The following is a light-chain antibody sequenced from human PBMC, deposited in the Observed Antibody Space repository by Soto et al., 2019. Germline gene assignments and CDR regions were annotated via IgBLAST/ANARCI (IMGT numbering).Light chain of an antibody. CDR3: QQYGSSPLP. J-gene: IGKJ4*01. CDR2: GAS. Sequence: EIVLTQSPGTLSLSPGERATLSCRASESVSDNYLAWYQQRSGQAPRLVIYGASSRASAVPDRFSSGGSGADFTLPIRGLEPEDFAVYYCQQYGSSPLPFGGGTKVEIK. CDR1: ESVSDNY. V-gene: IGKV3-20*01.